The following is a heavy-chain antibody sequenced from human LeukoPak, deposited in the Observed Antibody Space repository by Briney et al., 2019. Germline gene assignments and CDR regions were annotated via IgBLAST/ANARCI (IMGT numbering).Heavy chain of an antibody. CDR2: MNPNSGNT. J-gene: IGHJ4*02. CDR1: GYTFTSYD. Sequence: GASVKVSCKASGYTFTSYDINWVRQATGQGLEWMGWMNPNSGNTGYAQKFQGRVTMTRNTSMSTAYMELSSLRSEDTAVYYCARGFSSWYYGGPYYFDYWGQGTLVTVSS. D-gene: IGHD6-13*01. V-gene: IGHV1-8*01. CDR3: ARGFSSWYYGGPYYFDY.